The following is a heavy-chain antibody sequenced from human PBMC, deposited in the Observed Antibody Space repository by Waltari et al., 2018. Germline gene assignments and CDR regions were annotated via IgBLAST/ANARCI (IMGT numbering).Heavy chain of an antibody. Sequence: EVQLVESGGGLVLPGGSVRLSCAASGFNFTSYWMPWVRQAPGKGLVWVVRMNSDGSSTTYADSVKGRFSISRDNAKNTLYLQMNSLRAEDTAVYYCAREDGEKGAFDIWGQGTMVTVSP. CDR3: AREDGEKGAFDI. J-gene: IGHJ3*02. D-gene: IGHD3-10*01. V-gene: IGHV3-74*01. CDR2: MNSDGSST. CDR1: GFNFTSYW.